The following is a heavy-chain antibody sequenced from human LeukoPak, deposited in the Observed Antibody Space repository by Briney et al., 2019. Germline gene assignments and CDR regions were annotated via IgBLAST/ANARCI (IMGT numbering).Heavy chain of an antibody. CDR2: IYTSGST. CDR3: ARVPPYYDFENDY. J-gene: IGHJ4*02. Sequence: ASETLSLTCTVSGGSISSGSYYWSWIRQPAGKGLEWIGRIYTSGSTNYNPSLKSRVTISVDTSKNQFSLKLSSVTAADTAVYYCARVPPYYDFENDYWGQGTLVTVSS. V-gene: IGHV4-61*02. D-gene: IGHD3-3*01. CDR1: GGSISSGSYY.